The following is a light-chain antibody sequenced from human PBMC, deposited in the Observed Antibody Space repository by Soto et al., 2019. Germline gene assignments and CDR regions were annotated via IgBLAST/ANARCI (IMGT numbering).Light chain of an antibody. V-gene: IGLV2-14*01. CDR1: SSDVGGYNH. CDR2: EVS. Sequence: QSALTQPASVSGSPGQSITISCTGSSSDVGGYNHVSWYQQHPGKAPKLMIYEVSNRPSGVSNRFSGSKSGNTASLTISGLQAEDEADYYCSSYTTSTTRIIFGGGTTLTVL. J-gene: IGLJ2*01. CDR3: SSYTTSTTRII.